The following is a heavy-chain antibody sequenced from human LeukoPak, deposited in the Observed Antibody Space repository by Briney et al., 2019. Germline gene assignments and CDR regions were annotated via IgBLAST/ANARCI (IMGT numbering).Heavy chain of an antibody. Sequence: SETLSLTCAVYGGSFSGYYWSWIRQPPGKGLEWIGEINHSGSTNYNPSLKSRVTVSVDTYKNQFSLKLSSVTAADTAVYYCARDGSGCSSTSCLFDYWGQGTLVTVSS. V-gene: IGHV4-34*01. CDR3: ARDGSGCSSTSCLFDY. D-gene: IGHD2-2*01. CDR2: INHSGST. CDR1: GGSFSGYY. J-gene: IGHJ4*02.